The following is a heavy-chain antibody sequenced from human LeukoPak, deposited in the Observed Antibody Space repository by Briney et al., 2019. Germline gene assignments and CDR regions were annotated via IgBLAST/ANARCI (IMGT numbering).Heavy chain of an antibody. CDR1: GGTFSSYA. V-gene: IGHV1-69*05. D-gene: IGHD2-2*01. CDR3: ARVKASHRQDAFDI. Sequence: GASVKVSCKASGGTFSSYAISWVRQAPGQGLEWMGGIIPIFGTANYAQKFQGRVTITTDEPTSTAYMELSSLRSEDTAVYYCARVKASHRQDAFDIWGQGTMVTVSS. J-gene: IGHJ3*02. CDR2: IIPIFGTA.